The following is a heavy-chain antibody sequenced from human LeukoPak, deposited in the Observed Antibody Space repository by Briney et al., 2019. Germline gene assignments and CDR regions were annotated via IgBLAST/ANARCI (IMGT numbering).Heavy chain of an antibody. CDR1: ELTVTSNY. D-gene: IGHD3-16*01. CDR3: VRGPRYYDDSGFHYGVFDI. CDR2: IYPGGDI. J-gene: IGHJ3*02. Sequence: PGGSLRLPCAASELTVTSNYMSWVRQAPGKGLQWVSVIYPGGDIYYADSVKGRFIISRDNSKNTLSLQMNSLTAGDTAVYYCVRGPRYYDDSGFHYGVFDIWGQGTVVTDSS. V-gene: IGHV3-53*01.